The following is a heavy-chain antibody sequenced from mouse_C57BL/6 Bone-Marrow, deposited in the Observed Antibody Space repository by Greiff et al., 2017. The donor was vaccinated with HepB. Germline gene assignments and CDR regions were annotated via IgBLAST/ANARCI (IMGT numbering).Heavy chain of an antibody. CDR1: GYTFTAYK. V-gene: IGHV1-18*01. Sequence: VQLQQSGPELVKPGASVKIPCKASGYTFTAYKMDWVKQSHGKSLEWIGDINPNNGGTIYNQKFKGKATLTVDKSSSKAYMELRSLTSEDTAVYYCARSHYYGSSYAYYAMDYWGQGTSVTVSS. D-gene: IGHD1-1*01. CDR2: INPNNGGT. J-gene: IGHJ4*01. CDR3: ARSHYYGSSYAYYAMDY.